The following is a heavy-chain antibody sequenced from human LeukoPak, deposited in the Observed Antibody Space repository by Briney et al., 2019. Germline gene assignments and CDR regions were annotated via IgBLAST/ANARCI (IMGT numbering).Heavy chain of an antibody. D-gene: IGHD2-15*01. CDR1: GFTFSTYW. Sequence: GGSLRLSCAASGFTFSTYWMTWVRQAPGKGLEWVANIKQDGSEKNYVDSVKGRFTISRDNAKNSLYLQMISLRVEDTAVYYCARNGRAFDYWGQGILVTVSS. J-gene: IGHJ4*02. CDR3: ARNGRAFDY. CDR2: IKQDGSEK. V-gene: IGHV3-7*01.